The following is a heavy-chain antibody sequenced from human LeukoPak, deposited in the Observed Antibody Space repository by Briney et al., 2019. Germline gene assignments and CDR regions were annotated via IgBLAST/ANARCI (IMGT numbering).Heavy chain of an antibody. Sequence: PGGSLRLSCAGSGFSFSSYGMHWVRQAPGKGLEWVSSISSSSSYIYYADSVKGRFTISRDNAKNSLYLQMNSLRAEDTAVYYCARYSMVVTAIPSLYFDYWGQGTLVTVSS. CDR3: ARYSMVVTAIPSLYFDY. D-gene: IGHD2-21*02. J-gene: IGHJ4*02. CDR2: ISSSSSYI. V-gene: IGHV3-21*01. CDR1: GFSFSSYG.